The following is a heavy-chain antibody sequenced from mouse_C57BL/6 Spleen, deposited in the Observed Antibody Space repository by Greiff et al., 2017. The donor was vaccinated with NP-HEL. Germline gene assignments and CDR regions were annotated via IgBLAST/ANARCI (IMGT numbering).Heavy chain of an antibody. CDR3: AKPEGFKYFDV. J-gene: IGHJ1*03. CDR2: IWGDGST. CDR1: GFSLTSYG. V-gene: IGHV2-3*01. Sequence: VHLVESGPGLVAPSQSLSITCTVSGFSLTSYGVSWVRQPPGKGLEWLGVIWGDGSTTYHSALIYRLSIIKDNSKSQVFVQLNSLQSDDTATYYCAKPEGFKYFDVWGTGTTVTVSS.